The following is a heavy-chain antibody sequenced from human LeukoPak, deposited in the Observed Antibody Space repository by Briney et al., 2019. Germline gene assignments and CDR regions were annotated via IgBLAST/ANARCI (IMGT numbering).Heavy chain of an antibody. V-gene: IGHV3-11*01. CDR2: ISDSGSTI. Sequence: GGSLRLSCAASEFVFSDYSMSWIRQAPGKGLEWVSYISDSGSTIYYADSVKGRFTISRDNVKNSLYLQMNGLRAEDTAVYYCAREMEGDYGSGTFFDLWGQGNMVTVSS. CDR1: EFVFSDYS. D-gene: IGHD3-10*01. CDR3: AREMEGDYGSGTFFDL. J-gene: IGHJ4*02.